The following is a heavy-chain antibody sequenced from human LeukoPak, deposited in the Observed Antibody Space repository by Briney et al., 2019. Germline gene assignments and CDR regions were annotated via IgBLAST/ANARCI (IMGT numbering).Heavy chain of an antibody. J-gene: IGHJ4*02. Sequence: ASVKVSCKASGYTFTGYYMHWVRQAPGKGLEWMGWINPNSGGTNYAQKFQGWVTMTRDTSISTAYMELSRLRSDDTAVYYCARDGRYSGYVGASDYWGQGTLVTVSS. CDR1: GYTFTGYY. CDR2: INPNSGGT. V-gene: IGHV1-2*04. CDR3: ARDGRYSGYVGASDY. D-gene: IGHD5-12*01.